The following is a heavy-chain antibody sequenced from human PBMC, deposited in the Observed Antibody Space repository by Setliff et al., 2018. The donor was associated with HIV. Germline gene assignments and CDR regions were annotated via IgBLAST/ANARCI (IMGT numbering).Heavy chain of an antibody. J-gene: IGHJ4*02. CDR1: GYTFTSYG. CDR3: ATGGGQSFDY. Sequence: ASVKVSCKTSGYTFTSYGMNWIRQAPGQGLEWMGWTYLGATNYAQRFRDRFAVTTDTSTSTAYMELRGLSPDDTALYFCATGGGQSFDYWGQGTLVTVSS. CDR2: TYLGAT. V-gene: IGHV1-18*04. D-gene: IGHD1-26*01.